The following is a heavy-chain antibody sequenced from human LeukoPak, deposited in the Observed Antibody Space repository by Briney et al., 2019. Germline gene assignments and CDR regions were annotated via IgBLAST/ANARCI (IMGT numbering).Heavy chain of an antibody. D-gene: IGHD2-2*02. Sequence: PGGSLRLSCAASGFTFSSYAMHWVRQAPGKGLEWVAVISYDGSNKYYADSVKGRFTISRDNSKNTLYLQMNSLRAEDTAVYYCAREYCSSTSCYNDSWFDPW. CDR3: AREYCSSTSCYNDSWFDP. CDR1: GFTFSSYA. J-gene: IGHJ5*02. V-gene: IGHV3-30-3*01. CDR2: ISYDGSNK.